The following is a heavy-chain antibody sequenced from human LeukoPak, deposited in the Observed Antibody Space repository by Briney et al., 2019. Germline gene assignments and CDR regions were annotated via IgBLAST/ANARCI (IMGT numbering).Heavy chain of an antibody. V-gene: IGHV3-48*01. CDR3: ARGITELDY. D-gene: IGHD3-10*01. CDR2: IISSSSTI. J-gene: IGHJ4*02. Sequence: GGSLRLSCVASGFILSTSEMNWVRQAPGKGLEWVSYIISSSSTIYYADSVKGRFTISRDNAKNSLYLQMNSLRAEDAAVYYCARGITELDYWGQGTLVTVSS. CDR1: GFILSTSE.